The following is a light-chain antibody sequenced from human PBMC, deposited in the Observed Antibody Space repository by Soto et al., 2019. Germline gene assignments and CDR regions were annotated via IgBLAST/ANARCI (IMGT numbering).Light chain of an antibody. CDR2: DAS. CDR1: QSVNTF. Sequence: IVLTQSPAALSLSPGERATLSCRASQSVNTFLVWYQQRPGQAPRLLSRDASRRAAGIPARFSGSWFGTDFTLTISCLEPGEAAVGYCQQRSNWPQSNFGQGTRPEI. V-gene: IGKV3-11*01. J-gene: IGKJ5*01. CDR3: QQRSNWPQSN.